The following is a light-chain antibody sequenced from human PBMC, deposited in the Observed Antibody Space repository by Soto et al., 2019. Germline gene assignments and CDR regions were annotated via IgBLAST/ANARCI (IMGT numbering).Light chain of an antibody. CDR2: DAS. CDR3: QQYDSSWT. Sequence: EIVLTQSPGTLSLSPGERATLSCRASQNVARNYLAWYQQRPGQAPRLLIYDASTRATGIPDRFSGSGSGTDFTLTISRLEPEDFAVYYCQQYDSSWTFGQGTKVDIK. CDR1: QNVARNY. V-gene: IGKV3-20*01. J-gene: IGKJ1*01.